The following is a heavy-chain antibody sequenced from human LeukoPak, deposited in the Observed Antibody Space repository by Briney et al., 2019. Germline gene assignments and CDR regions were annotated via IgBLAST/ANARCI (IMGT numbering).Heavy chain of an antibody. CDR2: IWYDGSNK. CDR1: GFRFGNYG. CDR3: ARDYYDSSGYYFDAFDI. J-gene: IGHJ3*02. D-gene: IGHD3-22*01. V-gene: IGHV3-33*08. Sequence: GGSLRLSCAASGFRFGNYGMHWVRQAPGKGLEWVAVIWYDGSNKYYADSVKGRFTISRDNSKNTLYLQMNSLRAEDTAVYYCARDYYDSSGYYFDAFDIWGQGTMVTVSS.